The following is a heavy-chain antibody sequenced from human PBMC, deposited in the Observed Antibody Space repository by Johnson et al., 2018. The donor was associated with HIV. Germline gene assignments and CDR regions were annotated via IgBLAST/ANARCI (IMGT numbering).Heavy chain of an antibody. D-gene: IGHD4-17*01. CDR2: IRNKANRDTT. V-gene: IGHV3-72*01. CDR3: TRPCDYDAFDI. Sequence: VQLVESGGGLVKPGGSLIVSCEASGLTFSDYYMSWIRQAPGKGLEWVARIRNKANRDTTEYAASVKGRFTISRDDSKNSLYLQMNSLNTEDTAVYYCTRPCDYDAFDIWGQGTMVIVSS. J-gene: IGHJ3*02. CDR1: GLTFSDYY.